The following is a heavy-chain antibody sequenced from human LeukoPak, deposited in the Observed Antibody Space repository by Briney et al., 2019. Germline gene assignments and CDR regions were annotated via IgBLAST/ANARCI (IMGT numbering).Heavy chain of an antibody. D-gene: IGHD3-10*01. Sequence: ASVKVSCKASGYTFTGYYIHWVRQAPGQGLEWMGWINPNSGGTKYAQKFQGRVTMTRDTSITTAYMELSRLRSDDTALYYCAREGYYDSGSYYIVWGQGTLVTVSS. CDR2: INPNSGGT. CDR1: GYTFTGYY. CDR3: AREGYYDSGSYYIV. J-gene: IGHJ4*02. V-gene: IGHV1-2*02.